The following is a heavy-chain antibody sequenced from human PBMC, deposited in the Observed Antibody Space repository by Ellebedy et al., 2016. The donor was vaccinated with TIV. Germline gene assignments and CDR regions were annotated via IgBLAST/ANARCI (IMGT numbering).Heavy chain of an antibody. CDR3: VRDQNV. J-gene: IGHJ4*02. CDR2: IYNIHNT. Sequence: GESLKISXVASGVTVGNNYMSWVRQAPGRGPEWVSLIYNIHNTYYADSVKGRFTISTDSSKNTLYLQMDSLSAEDTALYYCVRDQNVWGQGTLVTVSS. CDR1: GVTVGNNY. V-gene: IGHV3-53*01.